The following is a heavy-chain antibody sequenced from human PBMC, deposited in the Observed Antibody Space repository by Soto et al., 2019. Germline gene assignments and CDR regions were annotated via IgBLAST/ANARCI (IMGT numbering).Heavy chain of an antibody. CDR1: GFTFSSYA. D-gene: IGHD3-3*01. J-gene: IGHJ4*02. CDR2: ISGSGGST. CDR3: ATPRPIFGPNGY. V-gene: IGHV3-23*01. Sequence: GESLKISCAASGFTFSSYAMSWVRQAPGKGLEWVSAISGSGGSTYYADSVKGRFTISRDNSKNTLYLQMNSLRAEDTAVYYCATPRPIFGPNGYWGQGTLVTVSS.